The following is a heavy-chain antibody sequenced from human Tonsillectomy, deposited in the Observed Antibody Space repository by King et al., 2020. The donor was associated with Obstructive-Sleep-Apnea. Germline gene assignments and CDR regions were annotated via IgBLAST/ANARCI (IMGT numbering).Heavy chain of an antibody. CDR3: ARDQRASEGVLHIVDAGCLFEY. Sequence: HVQLVESGGGVVQPGRSLRLSCAAAGFTFNAYAMHWVRQAPGKGLEWVALISYDGGTEYYADSVKGRFTISRDNSKNTLYLQMNRLRPEDTALYYCARDQRASEGVLHIVDAGCLFEYWGQGSLVTVSS. J-gene: IGHJ4*02. V-gene: IGHV3-30-3*01. D-gene: IGHD3-10*01. CDR2: ISYDGGTE. CDR1: GFTFNAYA.